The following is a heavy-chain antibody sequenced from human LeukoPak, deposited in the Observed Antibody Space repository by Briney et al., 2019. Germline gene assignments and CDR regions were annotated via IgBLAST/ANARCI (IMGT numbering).Heavy chain of an antibody. J-gene: IGHJ5*02. CDR3: ARDGGKFGP. Sequence: PSETLSLTCTISGDSIARGDHYWSWIRQPAGMGLEWIGRIYTTGISNYNPSLKSRVSMSVDTSRNQFSLSLTSVSASDTAVYYCARDGGKFGPWGQGTLVTVSS. CDR2: IYTTGIS. D-gene: IGHD3-16*01. CDR1: GDSIARGDHY. V-gene: IGHV4-61*02.